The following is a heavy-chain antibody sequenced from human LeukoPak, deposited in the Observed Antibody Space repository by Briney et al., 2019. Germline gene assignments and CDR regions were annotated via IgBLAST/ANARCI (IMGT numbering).Heavy chain of an antibody. D-gene: IGHD3-22*01. J-gene: IGHJ4*02. CDR3: ARAYYYDSSGYSIIDY. Sequence: ASVKVSCKAPGYTFTGYYMHWVRQAPGQGLEWMGRINPNSGGTNYAQKFQGRVTMTRDTSISTAYMELSRLRSDDTAVYYCARAYYYDSSGYSIIDYWGQGTLVTVSS. CDR2: INPNSGGT. CDR1: GYTFTGYY. V-gene: IGHV1-2*06.